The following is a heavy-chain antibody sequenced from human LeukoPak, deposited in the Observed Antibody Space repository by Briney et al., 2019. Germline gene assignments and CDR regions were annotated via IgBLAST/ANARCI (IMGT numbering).Heavy chain of an antibody. Sequence: GGSLRLSCAASGFTFSSYTMNWVRQAPGKGLEWVSSISSSNYIYYADSLEGRFAISRDNARNSLYLQMNSLRAEDTAVYYCASRHDLIDWGQGTLVTVSS. D-gene: IGHD2-21*01. CDR2: ISSSNYI. CDR3: ASRHDLID. V-gene: IGHV3-21*01. CDR1: GFTFSSYT. J-gene: IGHJ4*02.